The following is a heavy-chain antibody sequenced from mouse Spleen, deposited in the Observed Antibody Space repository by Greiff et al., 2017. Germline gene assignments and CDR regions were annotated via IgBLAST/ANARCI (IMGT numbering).Heavy chain of an antibody. CDR3: ARSGITTATFFDY. J-gene: IGHJ2*01. V-gene: IGHV1-14*01. CDR1: GYTFTSYV. D-gene: IGHD1-2*01. CDR2: INPYNDGT. Sequence: EVQLQESGPELVKPGASVKMSCKASGYTFTSYVMHWVKQKPGQGLEWIGYINPYNDGTKYNEKFKGKATLTSDKSSSTAYMELSSLTSEDSAVYYCARSGITTATFFDYWGQGTTLTVSS.